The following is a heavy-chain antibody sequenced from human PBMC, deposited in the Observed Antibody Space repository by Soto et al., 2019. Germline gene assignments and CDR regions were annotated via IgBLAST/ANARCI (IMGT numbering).Heavy chain of an antibody. CDR3: ARGYSTVDKSYYYYYYMDV. V-gene: IGHV4-34*01. J-gene: IGHJ6*03. CDR2: INHSGST. D-gene: IGHD4-4*01. CDR1: GGSFSGYY. Sequence: SETLSLTCAVYGGSFSGYYWSWIRQPPGKGLEWIGEINHSGSTNYNPSLKSRVTISVDTSKNQFSLKLSSVTAADTAVYYCARGYSTVDKSYYYYYYMDVWGKGTTVTVSS.